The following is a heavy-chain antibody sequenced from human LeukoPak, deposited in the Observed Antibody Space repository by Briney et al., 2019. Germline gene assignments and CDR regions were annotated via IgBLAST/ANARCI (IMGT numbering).Heavy chain of an antibody. D-gene: IGHD3-10*01. CDR1: GFTFSSYW. CDR3: ARASYGSGSYADY. V-gene: IGHV3-7*01. CDR2: IKQDGSEK. J-gene: IGHJ4*02. Sequence: GGSLRLSCAASGFTFSSYWMSWVRQAPGTGLDWVANIKQDGSEKYYVDSVKGRFTISRDNAKNSLYLQMNSLRVEDTAVYYCARASYGSGSYADYWGQGTLVTVSS.